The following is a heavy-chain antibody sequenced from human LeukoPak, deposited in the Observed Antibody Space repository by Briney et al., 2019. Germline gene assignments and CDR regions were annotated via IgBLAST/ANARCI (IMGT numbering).Heavy chain of an antibody. V-gene: IGHV3-33*01. CDR3: AHTVWSGNYFDY. CDR1: GFTFRSYG. D-gene: IGHD3-3*01. Sequence: GGSLRLSCAASGFTFRSYGMHWVRQAPGRGLEWVAVIWYEGSDKHYADSVKGRFTISRDNSKNSLYLQMNSLRAEDTAVYYCAHTVWSGNYFDYWGQGTLVTVSS. CDR2: IWYEGSDK. J-gene: IGHJ4*02.